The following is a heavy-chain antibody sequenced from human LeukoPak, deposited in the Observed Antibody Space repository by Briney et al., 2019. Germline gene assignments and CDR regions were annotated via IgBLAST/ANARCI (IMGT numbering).Heavy chain of an antibody. V-gene: IGHV5-51*01. CDR2: IYPGDSDT. CDR1: GYSFTSYW. J-gene: IGHJ4*02. D-gene: IGHD5-18*01. CDR3: ARGTRGYNYDPYYFDY. Sequence: GESLKISCKGSGYSFTSYWIGWVRQMPGKGLEWMGIIYPGDSDTRYSPSFQGQVTISADKSISTAYLQWSSLKASDTAMYYCARGTRGYNYDPYYFDYWGQGTLVTVS.